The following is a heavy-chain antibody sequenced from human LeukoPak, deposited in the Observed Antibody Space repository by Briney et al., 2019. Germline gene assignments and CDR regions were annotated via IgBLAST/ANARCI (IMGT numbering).Heavy chain of an antibody. D-gene: IGHD4-11*01. V-gene: IGHV3-74*01. CDR2: INSDGSTT. Sequence: GGSLRLSCAASGFTFSSHWMHWVRQAPGKGLVWVSRINSDGSTTSYADSVKGRFTISRDNAKNTLYLQMNSLRAEDTAVYYCAREDNYGVIYYYYYYMDVWGKGTTVTVSS. CDR1: GFTFSSHW. J-gene: IGHJ6*03. CDR3: AREDNYGVIYYYYYYMDV.